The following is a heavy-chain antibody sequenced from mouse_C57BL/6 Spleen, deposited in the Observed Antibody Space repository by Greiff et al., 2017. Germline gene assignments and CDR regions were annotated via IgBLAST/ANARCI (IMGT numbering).Heavy chain of an antibody. D-gene: IGHD2-14*01. CDR2: ISNGGGNT. CDR1: GFTFSDYY. CDR3: ARGRNDGAMYE. Sequence: DVKLVESGGGLVQPGGSLKLSCAASGFTFSDYYMYWVRQTPEERLVWCAYISNGGGNTYYPDTVKGRFTISRDNAKNTLYLEMSRLKSGDTAMYYGARGRNDGAMYEWGQGTSGTVSS. J-gene: IGHJ4*01. V-gene: IGHV5-12*01.